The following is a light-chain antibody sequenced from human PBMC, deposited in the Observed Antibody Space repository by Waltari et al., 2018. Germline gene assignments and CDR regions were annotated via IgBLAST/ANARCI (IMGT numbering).Light chain of an antibody. CDR2: GAS. J-gene: IGKJ1*01. V-gene: IGKV3-15*01. CDR3: QEYTTWLRGT. CDR1: QNFKSN. Sequence: EVLMTQSPATLSVSPGERATLSFRASQNFKSNVAWYQQKPGQAPRLLIYGASSRATVTPARFSGSGSGTEFNLTISSLQSEDFAVYYCQEYTTWLRGTFGQGTKVEIK.